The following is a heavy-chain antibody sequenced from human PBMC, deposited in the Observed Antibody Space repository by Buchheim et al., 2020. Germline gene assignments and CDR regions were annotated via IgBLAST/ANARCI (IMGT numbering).Heavy chain of an antibody. CDR3: ARDPGRYCSGGSCYDY. V-gene: IGHV3-30-3*01. CDR1: GFTFSSYA. J-gene: IGHJ4*02. D-gene: IGHD2-15*01. CDR2: ISYDGSNK. Sequence: QVQLVESRGGVVQPGRSLRLSCAASGFTFSSYAMHWVRQAPGKGLEWVAVISYDGSNKYYADSVKGRFTISRDNSKNTLYLQMNSLRAEDTAVYYCARDPGRYCSGGSCYDYWGQGTL.